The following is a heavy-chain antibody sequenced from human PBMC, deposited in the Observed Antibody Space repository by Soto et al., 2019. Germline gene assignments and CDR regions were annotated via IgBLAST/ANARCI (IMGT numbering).Heavy chain of an antibody. CDR1: GGSISSGDYY. Sequence: SETLSLTCAVSGGSISSGDYYWSWIRQPPGKGLEWIGYIYYNGSTYYNPSLKSRVTISVDTSKNQFSLKLSSVTAADKAVYHCPRHPAGGAASRRPYYFSGMHVGGQGTTVTVSS. V-gene: IGHV4-30-4*01. CDR3: PRHPAGGAASRRPYYFSGMHV. D-gene: IGHD6-25*01. J-gene: IGHJ6*02. CDR2: IYYNGST.